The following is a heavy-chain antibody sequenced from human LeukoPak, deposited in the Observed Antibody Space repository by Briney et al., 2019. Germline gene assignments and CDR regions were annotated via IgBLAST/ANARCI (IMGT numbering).Heavy chain of an antibody. CDR2: ISSSSSYI. CDR3: ARGGIAAAPY. V-gene: IGHV3-21*01. CDR1: GFTFSSYS. J-gene: IGHJ4*02. Sequence: GGSLRLSCAASGFTFSSYSMNWVRQAPGKGLGWVSSISSSSSYIYYAVSVKGRFTISRDNAKISLYLQMNSLRAEDTAVYYCARGGIAAAPYWGQGTLVTVSS. D-gene: IGHD6-13*01.